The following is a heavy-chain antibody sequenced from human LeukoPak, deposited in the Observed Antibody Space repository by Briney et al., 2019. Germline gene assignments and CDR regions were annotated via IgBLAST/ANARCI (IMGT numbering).Heavy chain of an antibody. Sequence: ASVKVSCKASGYTFTSYYMHWVRQAPGQGLEWMGIINPGGGSTSYAQKFQGRVTMTRDMSTSTVYMELSSLRSEDTAVYYCARGLPVLMVRQHWFDPWGQGTLVTVSS. V-gene: IGHV1-46*01. CDR2: INPGGGST. CDR1: GYTFTSYY. D-gene: IGHD2-8*01. CDR3: ARGLPVLMVRQHWFDP. J-gene: IGHJ5*02.